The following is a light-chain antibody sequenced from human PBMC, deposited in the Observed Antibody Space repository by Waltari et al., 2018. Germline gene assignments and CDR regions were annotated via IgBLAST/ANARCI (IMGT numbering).Light chain of an antibody. CDR2: KVS. CDR1: QSLVSRDGNTY. CDR3: MQGTHWPWT. J-gene: IGKJ1*01. Sequence: DVWMTQSPLSLPVTLGQPASTPSSSGQSLVSRDGNTYFNWFHQRPGQSPRRLLYKVSNRDSGVPDRFSGSGSGTDFTLRISRVEAEDVGDYYCMQGTHWPWTFGPGTKVEI. V-gene: IGKV2-30*01.